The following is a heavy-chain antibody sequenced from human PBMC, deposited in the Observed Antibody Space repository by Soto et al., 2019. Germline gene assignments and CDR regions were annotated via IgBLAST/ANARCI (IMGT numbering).Heavy chain of an antibody. Sequence: TSETLSLTCTVSGGYFIGYYWSWIRQPPGKGLEWIGEINQSGSTNYNPSLKSRVTISVDTSKNQFSLKLSSVTAADTAVYYCARTYSSSWSPFDYWGQGTLVTVSS. V-gene: IGHV4-34*01. CDR1: GGYFIGYY. CDR3: ARTYSSSWSPFDY. J-gene: IGHJ4*02. CDR2: INQSGST. D-gene: IGHD6-13*01.